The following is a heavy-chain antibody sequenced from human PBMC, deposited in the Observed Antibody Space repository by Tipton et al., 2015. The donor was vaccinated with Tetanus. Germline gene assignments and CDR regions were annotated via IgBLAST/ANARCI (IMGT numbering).Heavy chain of an antibody. CDR3: ARGWYYYDSSGPFDY. V-gene: IGHV1-2*04. CDR1: GYTFTSYY. Sequence: QLVQSGAEVKKPGASVKVSCKASGYTFTSYYMHWVRQAPGQGLEWMGWINPNSGGTNYAQKFQGWVTMTRDTSNSTAYMELSRLRSDDTAVYYCARGWYYYDSSGPFDYWGQGTLVTVSS. J-gene: IGHJ4*02. D-gene: IGHD3-22*01. CDR2: INPNSGGT.